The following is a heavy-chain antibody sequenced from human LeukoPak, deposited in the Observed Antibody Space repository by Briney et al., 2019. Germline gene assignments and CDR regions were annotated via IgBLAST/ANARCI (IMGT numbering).Heavy chain of an antibody. D-gene: IGHD3-9*01. V-gene: IGHV1-18*01. Sequence: ASVKVSCKASGYTFTSYGISWVRQAPGQGLEWMGWINTYNGNTNYAQKLQGRVTMTTDTSTTTAYMELRSLSSDDTALYYCARDKSSRGLLVTDSGGQGTLVTVSS. J-gene: IGHJ1*01. CDR1: GYTFTSYG. CDR3: ARDKSSRGLLVTDS. CDR2: INTYNGNT.